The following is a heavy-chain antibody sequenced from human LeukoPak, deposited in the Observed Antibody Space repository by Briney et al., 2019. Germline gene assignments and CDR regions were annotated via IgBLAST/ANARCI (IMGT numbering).Heavy chain of an antibody. Sequence: GGSLRLSCAASGFTFSNDAMSWVRQAPGKGLEWVSGISNNGGSTYYADSVKGRFTISRDNSKNTVYLQMNSLRVEDTAVYYCAKDLGEMATHPGDYWGQGTLVTVSS. CDR2: ISNNGGST. V-gene: IGHV3-23*01. CDR1: GFTFSNDA. J-gene: IGHJ4*02. D-gene: IGHD5-24*01. CDR3: AKDLGEMATHPGDY.